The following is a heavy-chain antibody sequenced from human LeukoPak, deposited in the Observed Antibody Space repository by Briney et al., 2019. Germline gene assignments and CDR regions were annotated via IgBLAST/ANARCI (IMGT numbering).Heavy chain of an antibody. CDR3: ARATGKISSGWYKD. V-gene: IGHV4-34*01. D-gene: IGHD6-19*01. CDR1: GGSFSGYY. Sequence: SETLSLTCAVYGGSFSGYYWSWIRQPPGKGLEWIGEINHSGSTNYNPSLKSRVTISVDTSKNQFSLKLSSVTAADTAVYYCARATGKISSGWYKDWGQGTLVTVSS. CDR2: INHSGST. J-gene: IGHJ4*02.